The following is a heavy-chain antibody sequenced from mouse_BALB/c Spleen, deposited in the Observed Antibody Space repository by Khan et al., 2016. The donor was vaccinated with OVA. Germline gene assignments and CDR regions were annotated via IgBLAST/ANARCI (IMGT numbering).Heavy chain of an antibody. J-gene: IGHJ1*01. V-gene: IGHV5-6-4*01. CDR3: TRDGNYAHWYFDV. CDR2: INSGSTYT. CDR1: GFSFTTYT. D-gene: IGHD2-1*01. Sequence: EVELVESGGGLVRPGVSLKLSCAASGFSFTTYTMSWVRQTPERRLEWVATINSGSTYTYYPDSVKGRFTISRDNAKNTLYLHRSSLKSEDTAMDYCTRDGNYAHWYFDVWGAGTTVTVSS.